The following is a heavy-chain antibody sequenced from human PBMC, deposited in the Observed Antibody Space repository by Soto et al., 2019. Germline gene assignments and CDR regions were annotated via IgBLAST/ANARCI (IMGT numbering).Heavy chain of an antibody. CDR2: ISYSGST. CDR3: ARDVGLQHDTGYYDFWSGKNNWFDP. J-gene: IGHJ5*02. D-gene: IGHD3-3*01. CDR1: GGSISGHY. V-gene: IGHV4-59*11. Sequence: PSETLSLTCTVSGGSISGHYWSWIRQPPGKGLQYIGYISYSGSTNYNPSLKSRVTISVDTSNNQFSLRLSSVTAAETAVYYCARDVGLQHDTGYYDFWSGKNNWFDPWGQGILVTVSS.